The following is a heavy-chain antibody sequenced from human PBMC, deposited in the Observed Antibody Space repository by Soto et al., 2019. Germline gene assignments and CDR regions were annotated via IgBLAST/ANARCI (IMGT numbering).Heavy chain of an antibody. CDR3: AGIACGCDCVSAFDS. D-gene: IGHD2-21*02. Sequence: QVQLQESGPGLVKPSQTLSLTCTVSGGSISSGDYYWSWIRQPPGKGLEWIGYTYYSGSTYYNPTLEGRVTQPLDTSQNRFAPELSSVTAAGTAVYYWAGIACGCDCVSAFDSWGQGTMVIVSS. CDR1: GGSISSGDYY. CDR2: TYYSGST. V-gene: IGHV4-30-4*01. J-gene: IGHJ3*01.